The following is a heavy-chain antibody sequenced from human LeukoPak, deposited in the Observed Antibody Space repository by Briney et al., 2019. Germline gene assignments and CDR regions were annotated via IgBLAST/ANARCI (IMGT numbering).Heavy chain of an antibody. CDR2: IYSDGRT. CDR1: GFTVSNNY. V-gene: IGHV3-66*01. D-gene: IGHD1-1*01. Sequence: PGGPLRLSCAASGFTVSNNYMSWVRQAPGKGLEWVSVIYSDGRTYYADSVKGRFTISRDISKNTLCLQMNSLRAEDTAVYYCARNTYNEALLDHWGQGTLVTVSS. CDR3: ARNTYNEALLDH. J-gene: IGHJ4*02.